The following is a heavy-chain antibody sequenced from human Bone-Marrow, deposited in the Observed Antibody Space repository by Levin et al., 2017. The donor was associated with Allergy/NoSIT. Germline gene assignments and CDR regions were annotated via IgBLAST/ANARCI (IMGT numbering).Heavy chain of an antibody. J-gene: IGHJ4*02. CDR2: MFYSGSA. V-gene: IGHV4-59*01. Sequence: SETLSLNCTVSGGSISNYYWSWIRQPPGKGLEWIGYMFYSGSANYSPSLKSRVTMSVDTSKNVFSLKLTSVTAADTAVYYCARGGAPRPGYWGQGTLVTVSS. CDR1: GGSISNYY. D-gene: IGHD6-6*01. CDR3: ARGGAPRPGY.